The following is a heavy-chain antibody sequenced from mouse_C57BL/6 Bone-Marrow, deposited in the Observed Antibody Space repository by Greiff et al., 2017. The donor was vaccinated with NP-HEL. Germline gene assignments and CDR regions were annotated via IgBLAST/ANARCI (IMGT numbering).Heavy chain of an antibody. Sequence: EVKLMESGGGLVKPGGSLKLSCAASGFTFSSYAMSWVRQTPEKRLEWVATISDGGSYTYYPDNVKGRFTISRDNAKNNLYLQMSHLTSEDTAMYYCARDQILYYGSSFYAMDYWGQGTSVTVSS. J-gene: IGHJ4*01. D-gene: IGHD1-1*01. CDR3: ARDQILYYGSSFYAMDY. CDR1: GFTFSSYA. V-gene: IGHV5-4*01. CDR2: ISDGGSYT.